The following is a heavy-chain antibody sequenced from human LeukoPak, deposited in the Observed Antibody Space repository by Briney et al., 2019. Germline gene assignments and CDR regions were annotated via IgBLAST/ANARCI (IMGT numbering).Heavy chain of an antibody. J-gene: IGHJ4*02. D-gene: IGHD3-3*01. Sequence: GGSLRLSCAPSGFSFSRHGMHWVRQAPGKGLEWVAIISNDGSRKYYAHSVEGRFTISRDNSKNTLYLQMDSLRAEDTAVYYCARDRAWNYFDYWGQGTLVTVSS. CDR3: ARDRAWNYFDY. V-gene: IGHV3-30*03. CDR1: GFSFSRHG. CDR2: ISNDGSRK.